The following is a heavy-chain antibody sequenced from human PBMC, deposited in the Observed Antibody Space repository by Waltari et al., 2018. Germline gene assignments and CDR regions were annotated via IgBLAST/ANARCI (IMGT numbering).Heavy chain of an antibody. V-gene: IGHV3-9*01. Sequence: EVQLVESGGGLVQPGRSLRLSCAASGFTFDVYAMHWVRQAPGKGLEWVSGISWNSGSIGYADSVKGRFTISRDNAKNSLYLQMNSLRAEDTALYYCAKDSSSGKTPTFDYWGQGTLVTVSS. J-gene: IGHJ4*02. CDR2: ISWNSGSI. CDR1: GFTFDVYA. CDR3: AKDSSSGKTPTFDY. D-gene: IGHD2-15*01.